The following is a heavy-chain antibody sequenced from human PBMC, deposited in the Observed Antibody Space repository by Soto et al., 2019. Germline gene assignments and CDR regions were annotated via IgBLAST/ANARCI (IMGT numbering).Heavy chain of an antibody. J-gene: IGHJ4*02. Sequence: SETLSLTCTVSGGPISSYYWSWIRQPPGKGLEWIGYIYYSGSTNYNPSLKSRVTISVDTSKNQFSLKLSSVTAADTAVYYCARLVVPAAMEDYWGQGTLVTVSS. CDR2: IYYSGST. CDR3: ARLVVPAAMEDY. V-gene: IGHV4-59*08. D-gene: IGHD2-2*01. CDR1: GGPISSYY.